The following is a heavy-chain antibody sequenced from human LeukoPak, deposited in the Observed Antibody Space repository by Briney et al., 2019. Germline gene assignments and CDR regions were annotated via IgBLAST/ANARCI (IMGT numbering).Heavy chain of an antibody. CDR2: VSGSGGST. CDR1: GFTFSSYA. J-gene: IGHJ4*02. Sequence: PGGSLRLSCAASGFTFSSYAMRWVRQAPGKGLEWVSAVSGSGGSTYYADSVKGRFTISRDNSKNTLYLQMNSLRAEDTAVYYCAKGDFWSLYYFDYWGQGTLVTVSS. CDR3: AKGDFWSLYYFDY. V-gene: IGHV3-23*01. D-gene: IGHD3-3*01.